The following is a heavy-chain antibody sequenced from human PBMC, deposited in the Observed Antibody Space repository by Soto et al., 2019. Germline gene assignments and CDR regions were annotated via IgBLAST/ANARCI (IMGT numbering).Heavy chain of an antibody. CDR3: TGGPPNWGFDS. V-gene: IGHV1-24*01. D-gene: IGHD7-27*01. J-gene: IGHJ5*01. CDR1: GYTLTELS. Sequence: ASVKVSCKVSGYTLTELSMHWVRQAPGKGLEWMGGFDPEDGETIYAQKFQGRVTMTRSTSISTAYMELSSLTSEDTAVYYCTGGPPNWGFDSWGQGTPVTVSS. CDR2: FDPEDGET.